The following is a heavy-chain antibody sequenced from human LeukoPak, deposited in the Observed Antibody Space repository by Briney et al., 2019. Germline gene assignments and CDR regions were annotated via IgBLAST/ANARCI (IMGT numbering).Heavy chain of an antibody. D-gene: IGHD3-16*01. CDR2: ISWNSGSI. J-gene: IGHJ4*02. Sequence: PGRSLRLSCAASGFTFDDYAMHWVRQAPGKGLEWVSGISWNSGSIGYADSVKGRSTISRDNAKNSLYLQMNSLRAEDTALYYCAKEGTSYEADYWGQGTLVTVSS. CDR1: GFTFDDYA. CDR3: AKEGTSYEADY. V-gene: IGHV3-9*01.